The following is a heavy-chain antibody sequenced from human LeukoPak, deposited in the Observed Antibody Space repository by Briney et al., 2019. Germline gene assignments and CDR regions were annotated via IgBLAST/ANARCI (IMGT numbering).Heavy chain of an antibody. J-gene: IGHJ6*03. CDR1: GFTFSSYI. CDR3: ARFAAGGSYYYYMDV. CDR2: IGTSSTTI. Sequence: GGSLRLSCAASGFTFSSYIMNWVRQPPGKGLEWVSNIGTSSTTIYYADSVKGRFTISRDNAKNSLYLQMNSLRADDTAVYYCARFAAGGSYYYYMDVWGKGTTVTVSS. D-gene: IGHD6-25*01. V-gene: IGHV3-48*01.